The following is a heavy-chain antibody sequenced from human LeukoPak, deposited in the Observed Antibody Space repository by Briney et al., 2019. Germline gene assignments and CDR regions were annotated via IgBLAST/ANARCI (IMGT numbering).Heavy chain of an antibody. CDR3: ARTPTVYLDF. Sequence: SETLSLTCSVSGDSISRYYWTWIRQPPGKGLEWIGYISHTDGFKYNPSLKSRVSMSLDTSKNRISLNLNSVTAADTATYYCARTPTVYLDFWAQGTLVTVSS. CDR1: GDSISRYY. J-gene: IGHJ4*02. V-gene: IGHV4-59*01. D-gene: IGHD1-26*01. CDR2: ISHTDGF.